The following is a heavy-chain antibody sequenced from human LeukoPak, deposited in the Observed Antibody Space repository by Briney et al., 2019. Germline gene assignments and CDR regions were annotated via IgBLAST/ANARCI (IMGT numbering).Heavy chain of an antibody. J-gene: IGHJ4*02. Sequence: ASVKVSCKASGYTFTNYGITWVRQAPGQGLEWMGWISSYNGNTNYAQKLQGRVTMTTDTSTSTVYMELRSLRSDDTAVYYCARGSPPRRNYDSRGYCSYYFDYWGQGTLVTVSS. CDR3: ARGSPPRRNYDSRGYCSYYFDY. CDR2: ISSYNGNT. D-gene: IGHD3-22*01. CDR1: GYTFTNYG. V-gene: IGHV1-18*01.